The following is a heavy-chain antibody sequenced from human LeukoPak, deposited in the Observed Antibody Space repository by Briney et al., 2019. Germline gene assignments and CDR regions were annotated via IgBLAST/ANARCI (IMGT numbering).Heavy chain of an antibody. J-gene: IGHJ4*02. CDR2: INSDGSST. CDR3: ANDPEYSSSPRMDY. V-gene: IGHV3-74*01. D-gene: IGHD6-6*01. Sequence: GGSLRHSCAASGFTFSSYWMHWVRQAPGKGLVWVSRINSDGSSTSYADSVKGRFTISRDNSKNMLYLQMNSLRAEDTAVYYCANDPEYSSSPRMDYWGQGTLVTVSS. CDR1: GFTFSSYW.